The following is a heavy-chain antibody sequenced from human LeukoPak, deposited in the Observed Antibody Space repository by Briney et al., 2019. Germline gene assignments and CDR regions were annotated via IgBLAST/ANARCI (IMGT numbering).Heavy chain of an antibody. CDR3: ARGIAVAGFDY. CDR2: IIPIFGTA. V-gene: IGHV1-69*05. J-gene: IGHJ4*02. D-gene: IGHD6-19*01. Sequence: SVKVSRKASGGTFSSYAISWVRQAPGQGLEWMGRIIPIFGTANYAQKFQGRVTITTDESTSTAYMELSSLRSEDTAVYYCARGIAVAGFDYWGQGTLVTVSS. CDR1: GGTFSSYA.